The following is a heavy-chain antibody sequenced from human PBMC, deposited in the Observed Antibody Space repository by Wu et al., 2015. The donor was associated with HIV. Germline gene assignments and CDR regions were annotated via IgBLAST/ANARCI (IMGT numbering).Heavy chain of an antibody. D-gene: IGHD3-10*01. CDR2: INPSGGST. Sequence: QVQLVQSGAEVKKPGASVKVSCKASGYTFTSYYMHWVRQAPGQGLEWMGIINPSGGSTSYAQKFQGRVTMTRDTSTSTVYMELSSLRSEDTAVYYCARDSALRFGELVATWGQGTRGHRLL. CDR1: GYTFTSYY. V-gene: IGHV1-46*01. J-gene: IGHJ4*02. CDR3: ARDSALRFGELVAT.